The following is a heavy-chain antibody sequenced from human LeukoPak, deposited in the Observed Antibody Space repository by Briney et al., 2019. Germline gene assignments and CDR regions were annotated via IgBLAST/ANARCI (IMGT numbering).Heavy chain of an antibody. CDR1: GVSISSYY. Sequence: SETLSLTCTVSGVSISSYYWSWIRQPPGKRLEWFGYTYYSGRTNNNPSHKTRLTIKIDTPKTQFPLKQSSVTAADTAVYYWARGSDYYDSSGRYNWFDAWGQGTLVTVSS. CDR3: ARGSDYYDSSGRYNWFDA. J-gene: IGHJ5*02. CDR2: TYYSGRT. D-gene: IGHD3-22*01. V-gene: IGHV4-59*01.